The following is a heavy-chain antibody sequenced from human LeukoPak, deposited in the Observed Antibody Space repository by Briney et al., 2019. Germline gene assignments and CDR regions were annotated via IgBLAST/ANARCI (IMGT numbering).Heavy chain of an antibody. J-gene: IGHJ5*01. CDR2: RGHSDGTP. CDR1: GFTFSSYA. V-gene: IGHV3-23*01. D-gene: IGHD6-6*01. Sequence: GGSLRLSCAASGFTFSSYAMNWVREAPGKGREWGSRGHSDGTPYYADSVKGRFTVSRDNSKNTLSLQMNSLRAEDTALYYCAKGSRIAARPTIWFDSWGQGTLVTVSS. CDR3: AKGSRIAARPTIWFDS.